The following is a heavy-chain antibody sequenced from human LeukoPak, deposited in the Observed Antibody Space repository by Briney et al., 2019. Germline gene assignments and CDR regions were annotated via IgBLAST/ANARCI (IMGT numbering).Heavy chain of an antibody. CDR2: ISAYNGNT. J-gene: IGHJ4*02. CDR3: AREEGLRYFDWLLPFDY. V-gene: IGHV1-18*01. D-gene: IGHD3-9*01. Sequence: ASVKVSCKASGYTFTSYDISWVRQAPGQGLEWMGWISAYNGNTNYAQKLQGRVTMTTDTSTSTVYMELRSLRSDDTAVYYCAREEGLRYFDWLLPFDYWGQGTLVTVSS. CDR1: GYTFTSYD.